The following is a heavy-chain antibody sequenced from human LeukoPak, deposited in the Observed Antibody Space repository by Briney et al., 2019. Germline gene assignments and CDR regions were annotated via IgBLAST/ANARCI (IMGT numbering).Heavy chain of an antibody. Sequence: SETLSLTCTVSGGSISSSSYYWGWIRQPPGKGLEWIGSIYYSGSTYYNPSLKSRVTISVDTSKSQFSLKPSSVTAADTAVYYCARHVGGSSWFDPWGQGTLVTVSS. CDR3: ARHVGGSSWFDP. V-gene: IGHV4-39*01. J-gene: IGHJ5*02. CDR1: GGSISSSSYY. D-gene: IGHD6-6*01. CDR2: IYYSGST.